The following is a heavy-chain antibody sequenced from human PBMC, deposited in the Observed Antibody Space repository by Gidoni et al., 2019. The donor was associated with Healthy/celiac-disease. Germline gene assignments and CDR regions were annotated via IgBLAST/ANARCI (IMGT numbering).Heavy chain of an antibody. CDR2: IYGDDDK. J-gene: IGHJ1*01. D-gene: IGHD6-13*01. Sequence: QLTLQASGPPLVHPTQTLTLTCTFSGFSLSTSALCVGWIRQPPGKALEWLALIYGDDDKRYSPSLKSRLTITKDTSKNQVVLTMTNMDPVDTATYYCAHRPPYSSSPRVCRPQVYFQHWGQGTLVTVSS. V-gene: IGHV2-5*02. CDR1: GFSLSTSALC. CDR3: AHRPPYSSSPRVCRPQVYFQH.